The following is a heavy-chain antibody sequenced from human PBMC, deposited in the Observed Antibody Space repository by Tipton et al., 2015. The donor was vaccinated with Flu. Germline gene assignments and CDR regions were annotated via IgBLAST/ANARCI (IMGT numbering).Heavy chain of an antibody. Sequence: SLRLSCAASGFTFSDYYMSWIRQAPGKGLEWVSYISSSGSTIYYADSVKRRFTISRDNAKNSLYLQMNSLRAEDTAVYYCASRSSGWAEGGWFDPWGQGTLVTVSS. CDR2: ISSSGSTI. D-gene: IGHD6-19*01. CDR3: ASRSSGWAEGGWFDP. V-gene: IGHV3-11*04. CDR1: GFTFSDYY. J-gene: IGHJ5*02.